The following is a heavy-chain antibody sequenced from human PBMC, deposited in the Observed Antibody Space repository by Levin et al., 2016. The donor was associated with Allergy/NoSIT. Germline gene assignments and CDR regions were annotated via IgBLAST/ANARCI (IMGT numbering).Heavy chain of an antibody. J-gene: IGHJ4*02. CDR3: ARVVDSSGLDY. CDR2: IDPSDSYT. V-gene: IGHV5-10-1*01. Sequence: VRQMPGKGLEWMGRIDPSDSYTNYSPSFQGHVTISADKSISTAYLQWSSLKASDTAMYYCARVVDSSGLDYWGQGTLVTVSS. D-gene: IGHD3-22*01.